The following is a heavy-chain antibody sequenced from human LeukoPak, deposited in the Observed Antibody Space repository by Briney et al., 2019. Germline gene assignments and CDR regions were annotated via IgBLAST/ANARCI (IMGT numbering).Heavy chain of an antibody. V-gene: IGHV5-51*01. Sequence: GESLKISCKGSGYSFTSYWIGWVRQMPGKGLEWMGIIYPGDSDTRYSPSFQGQVTISADKSISTAYLQWSSLKASDTAMYYCARSTVLRYFDWLSPFDYWGQGTLVTVSS. D-gene: IGHD3-9*01. CDR3: ARSTVLRYFDWLSPFDY. CDR2: IYPGDSDT. CDR1: GYSFTSYW. J-gene: IGHJ4*02.